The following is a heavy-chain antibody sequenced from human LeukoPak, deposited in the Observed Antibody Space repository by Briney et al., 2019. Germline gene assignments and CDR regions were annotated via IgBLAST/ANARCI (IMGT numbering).Heavy chain of an antibody. CDR2: ITGNGGST. CDR3: AKAGSTVGGLGAFDI. D-gene: IGHD4-23*01. J-gene: IGHJ3*02. Sequence: GGSLRLSCETSGFAFNNHLMHWVRQAPGKGLEYVAAITGNGGSTSYATSVKGRFTVSRDNSKNTLYLQMNSLRAEDTAVYYCAKAGSTVGGLGAFDIWGQGTMVTVSS. CDR1: GFAFNNHL. V-gene: IGHV3-64*01.